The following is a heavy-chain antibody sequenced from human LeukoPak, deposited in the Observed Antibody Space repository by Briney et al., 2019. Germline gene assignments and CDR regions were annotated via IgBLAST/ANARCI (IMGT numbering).Heavy chain of an antibody. CDR3: ARGTAIVVVPTAYDY. Sequence: SETLSLTCAVYGGSFSGYYWSWTRQPPGKGLEWIGEINHSGSTNYNPSLKSRVTISVDTSKNQFSLKLSSVTAADTAVYYCARGTAIVVVPTAYDYWGQGTLVTVSS. CDR1: GGSFSGYY. D-gene: IGHD2-21*01. CDR2: INHSGST. J-gene: IGHJ4*02. V-gene: IGHV4-34*01.